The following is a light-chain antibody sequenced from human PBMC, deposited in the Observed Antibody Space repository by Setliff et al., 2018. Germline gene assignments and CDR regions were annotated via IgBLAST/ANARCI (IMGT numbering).Light chain of an antibody. V-gene: IGLV2-14*01. J-gene: IGLJ1*01. CDR1: SSDVGGYNY. Sequence: LTQPASVSGSPGQSITISCTGTSSDVGGYNYVSWYQQHPGKAPKLMIYDVSKRPSGVSNRLSGSKSGNTASLTISGLQAEDEADYYCSSYTSSSTPYVFGTGTKVT. CDR3: SSYTSSSTPYV. CDR2: DVS.